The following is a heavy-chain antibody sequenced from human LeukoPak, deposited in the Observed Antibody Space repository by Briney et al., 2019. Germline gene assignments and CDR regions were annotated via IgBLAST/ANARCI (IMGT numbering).Heavy chain of an antibody. V-gene: IGHV4-61*10. D-gene: IGHD3-16*02. CDR1: GGSISNDNYY. J-gene: IGHJ3*02. CDR3: ARVRPYDYVWGSYRYGGAFDI. CDR2: IYYSGST. Sequence: SETLSLTCTVSGGSISNDNYYWTWIRQPAGKGLEWIGYIYYSGSTNYNPSLKSRVTISVDTSKNQFSLKLSSVTAADTAVYYCARVRPYDYVWGSYRYGGAFDIWGQGTMVTVSS.